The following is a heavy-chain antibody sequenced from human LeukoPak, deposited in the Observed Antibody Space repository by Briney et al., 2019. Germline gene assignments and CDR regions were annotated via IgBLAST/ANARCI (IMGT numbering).Heavy chain of an antibody. Sequence: PGGSLRLSCAASGFTFSAYSMNWVRQAPGKGLEWVSSISSGSRYIYYADSVKGRFTISRDSAKDSLYLQMNSLRAEDTAVYYCAKCSGGNCYHSDDHWGQGTLVTVSP. CDR2: ISSGSRYI. J-gene: IGHJ5*02. D-gene: IGHD2-15*01. V-gene: IGHV3-21*01. CDR3: AKCSGGNCYHSDDH. CDR1: GFTFSAYS.